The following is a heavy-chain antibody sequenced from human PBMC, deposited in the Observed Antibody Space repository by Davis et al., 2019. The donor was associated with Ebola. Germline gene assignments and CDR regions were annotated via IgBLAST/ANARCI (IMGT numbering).Heavy chain of an antibody. CDR2: VSGSGTTT. J-gene: IGHJ4*02. D-gene: IGHD2-2*02. V-gene: IGHV3-23*01. CDR3: AKASWGPAARPLLDS. Sequence: GESLKISCAASGFTFSSYGMHWVRQAPGKGLEWVSAVSGSGTTTAYADSVKGRFTISRDNSNNTVYLQMNSLRVEDTARYYCAKASWGPAARPLLDSWGQGTLVTVSS. CDR1: GFTFSSYG.